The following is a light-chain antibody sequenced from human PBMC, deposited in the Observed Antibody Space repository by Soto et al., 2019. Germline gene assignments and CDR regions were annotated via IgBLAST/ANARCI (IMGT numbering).Light chain of an antibody. CDR2: GAS. CDR3: QQYSDSPPT. CDR1: QRVSSRY. V-gene: IGKV3-20*01. Sequence: IVLTQSPGTLSLSPGDGATLSCRASQRVSSRYLAWYQQKPGQAPRLLIYGASDRTTGTPDRFSGSGSGTDFTLTIGRLEPEDFEMYYCQQYSDSPPTFGQGTKVDIK. J-gene: IGKJ1*01.